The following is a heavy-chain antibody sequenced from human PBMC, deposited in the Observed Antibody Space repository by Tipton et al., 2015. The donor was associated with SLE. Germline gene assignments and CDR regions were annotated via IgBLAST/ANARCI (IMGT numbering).Heavy chain of an antibody. D-gene: IGHD1-1*01. CDR2: INEEGSDK. V-gene: IGHV3-7*03. CDR3: ASVPASGWNSRYFDL. CDR1: GFTFSNYY. J-gene: IGHJ2*01. Sequence: GSLRLSCAASGFTFSNYYMSWIRQAPGKGLEWVANINEEGSDKDYVDSVKGRFTISRDNAKNSLYLQMNSLRTEDTGVYYCASVPASGWNSRYFDLWGRGTLATVSS.